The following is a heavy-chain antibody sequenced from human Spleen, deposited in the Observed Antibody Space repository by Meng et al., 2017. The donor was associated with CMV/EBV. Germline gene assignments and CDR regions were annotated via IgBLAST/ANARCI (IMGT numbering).Heavy chain of an antibody. CDR3: ARDAHSSSWLSYFDY. J-gene: IGHJ4*02. D-gene: IGHD6-13*01. Sequence: SGFTFSSYAMHWVRQAPGKGLEWVAVISYDGSNKYYADSVKGRFTISRDNSKNTLYLQMNSLRAEDTAVYYCARDAHSSSWLSYFDYWGQGTLVTVSS. CDR1: GFTFSSYA. V-gene: IGHV3-30-3*01. CDR2: ISYDGSNK.